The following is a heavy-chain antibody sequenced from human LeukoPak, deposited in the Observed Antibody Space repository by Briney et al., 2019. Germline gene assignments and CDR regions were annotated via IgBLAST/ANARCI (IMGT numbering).Heavy chain of an antibody. CDR1: GYTFTGYY. CDR3: ASTGLYSSGWPDYYYYGMDV. V-gene: IGHV1-2*02. CDR2: INPNSGGT. Sequence: GASVKVSCKASGYTFTGYYMHWVRQAPGQGLEWMGWINPNSGGTNYAQKFQGRVTMTRDTSISTAYMELSRLRSDDTAVYYCASTGLYSSGWPDYYYYGMDVWGQGTTVTVSS. D-gene: IGHD6-19*01. J-gene: IGHJ6*02.